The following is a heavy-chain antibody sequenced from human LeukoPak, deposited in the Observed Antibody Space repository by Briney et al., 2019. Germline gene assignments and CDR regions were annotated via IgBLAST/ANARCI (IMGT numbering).Heavy chain of an antibody. V-gene: IGHV1-69*04. CDR1: GGTFSSYA. CDR2: IIPILGIA. Sequence: ASVKVSCNASGGTFSSYAISWVRQAPGQGLEWMGRIIPILGIANYAQKFQGRVTITADKSTSTAYMEPSSLRSEDTAVYYCARLFCGGDCYSFDYWGQGTLVTVSS. CDR3: ARLFCGGDCYSFDY. J-gene: IGHJ4*02. D-gene: IGHD2-21*02.